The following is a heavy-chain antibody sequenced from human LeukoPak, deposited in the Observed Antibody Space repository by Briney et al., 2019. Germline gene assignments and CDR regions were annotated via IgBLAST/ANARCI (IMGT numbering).Heavy chain of an antibody. Sequence: SETLSLTCTVSGGSISSYYWSWIRQPAGKGLEWIGRIYTSGSTNYNPSLKSRVTMSVDTSKNQFSLKLSSVTAADTAVYYCARKGPTATTPIFDYWGQGTLVTVSS. CDR3: ARKGPTATTPIFDY. CDR1: GGSISSYY. D-gene: IGHD5-12*01. CDR2: IYTSGST. V-gene: IGHV4-4*07. J-gene: IGHJ4*02.